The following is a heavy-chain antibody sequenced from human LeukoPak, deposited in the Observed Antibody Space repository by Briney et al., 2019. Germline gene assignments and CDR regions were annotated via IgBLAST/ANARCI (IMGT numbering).Heavy chain of an antibody. CDR1: GYSVSSGYY. J-gene: IGHJ3*02. CDR3: ARQFAPLPGIGGAFDI. Sequence: SETLSLTCTVSGYSVSSGYYWGWIRQPPGKGLEWIGSIYHSGSTYYNPSLKSRVTISVDTSKNQFSLKLSSVTAADTAVYYWARQFAPLPGIGGAFDIWGQGTMVTVSS. D-gene: IGHD3-16*01. CDR2: IYHSGST. V-gene: IGHV4-38-2*02.